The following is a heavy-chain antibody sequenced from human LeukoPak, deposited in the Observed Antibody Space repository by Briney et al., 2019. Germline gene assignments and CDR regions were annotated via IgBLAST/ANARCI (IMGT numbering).Heavy chain of an antibody. V-gene: IGHV1-8*01. J-gene: IGHJ3*02. Sequence: ASVKVSCKASGYTFTIRDINWVRQATGQGLEWMGWMNPNSGNTGYAQKFQGRVTMTRNTSISTAYMELSSLRSEDTAVYYCARNYDFWSGYSTNSFDIWGQGTMVTVSS. D-gene: IGHD3-3*01. CDR3: ARNYDFWSGYSTNSFDI. CDR1: GYTFTIRD. CDR2: MNPNSGNT.